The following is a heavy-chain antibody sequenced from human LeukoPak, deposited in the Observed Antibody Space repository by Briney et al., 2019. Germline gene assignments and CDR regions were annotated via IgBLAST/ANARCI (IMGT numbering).Heavy chain of an antibody. CDR3: AREVPYDTSRYYQPFDY. Sequence: GASVKVSRKASGYTFTSYGITWVRQAPGQGLEWMGWISAYNGNTNYAQKLQGRVTMTTDTSTSTAYMNLRSLRSDDTAVYYCAREVPYDTSRYYQPFDYWGQGTLVTVSS. D-gene: IGHD3-22*01. J-gene: IGHJ4*02. CDR2: ISAYNGNT. CDR1: GYTFTSYG. V-gene: IGHV1-18*01.